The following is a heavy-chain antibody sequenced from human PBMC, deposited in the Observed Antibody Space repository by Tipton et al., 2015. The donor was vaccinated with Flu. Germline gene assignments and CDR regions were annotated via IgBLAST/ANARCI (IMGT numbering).Heavy chain of an antibody. J-gene: IGHJ6*02. CDR3: ARGVLWFGESQYYGMDV. D-gene: IGHD3-10*01. CDR2: IYTSGST. Sequence: LRLSCTVSGGSTSSYYWSWIRQPAGKGLEWIGRIYTSGSTNYNPSLKSRVTMSVDTSKNQFSLKLSSVTAADTAVYYCARGVLWFGESQYYGMDVWGQGTTVTVSS. CDR1: GGSTSSYY. V-gene: IGHV4-4*07.